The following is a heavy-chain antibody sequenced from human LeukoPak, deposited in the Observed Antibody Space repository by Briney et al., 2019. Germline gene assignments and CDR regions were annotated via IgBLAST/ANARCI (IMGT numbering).Heavy chain of an antibody. CDR2: IREDGSDT. CDR3: ATQAYALFDH. Sequence: GGSLRLSCVASGLSFRNFWMSWVRQAPGKGLEWVANIREDGSDTYYAGSVKGRFTISRDNAKNSLYLQMSSLRPEDTAVYYCATQAYALFDHWGQGTLVTVSS. CDR1: GLSFRNFW. D-gene: IGHD2-2*01. J-gene: IGHJ4*02. V-gene: IGHV3-7*03.